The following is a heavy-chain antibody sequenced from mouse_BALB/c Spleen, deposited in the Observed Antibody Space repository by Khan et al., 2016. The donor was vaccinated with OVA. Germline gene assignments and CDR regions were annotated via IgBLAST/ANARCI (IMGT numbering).Heavy chain of an antibody. J-gene: IGHJ1*01. CDR3: ARVGNYWYFDV. V-gene: IGHV9-3-1*01. CDR2: INTYTGEP. CDR1: GYTFTNFG. D-gene: IGHD2-1*01. Sequence: QIQLVQSGPELKKPGETVMISCKTSGYTFTNFGMNWVKQAPGKGLKWMGWINTYTGEPTYADDFRGRFAFSLETSATTAYLQSSNLKNEDTSTYFCARVGNYWYFDVWGAGTPVTVSS.